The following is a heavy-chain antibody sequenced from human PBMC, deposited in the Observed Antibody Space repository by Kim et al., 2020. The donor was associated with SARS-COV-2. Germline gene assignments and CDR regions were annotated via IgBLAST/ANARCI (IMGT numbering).Heavy chain of an antibody. V-gene: IGHV3-30-3*01. CDR1: GFTFSSYA. J-gene: IGHJ3*02. Sequence: GGSLRLSCAASGFTFSSYAMNWVRQAPGKGLEWVAVISYDGSNKYYADSVKGRFTISRDNSKNTLYLQMNSLRAEDTAVYYCARPVPHHYVFDIWGQGTMVTVSS. CDR2: ISYDGSNK. CDR3: ARPVPHHYVFDI. D-gene: IGHD2-2*01.